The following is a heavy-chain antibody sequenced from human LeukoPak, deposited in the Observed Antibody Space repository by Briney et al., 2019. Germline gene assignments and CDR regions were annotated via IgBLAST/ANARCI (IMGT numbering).Heavy chain of an antibody. Sequence: GGSLRLSCAASGFTFSRYWMNWVRQAPGKGLGWVSRIASDGSSTTYADSVKGRFSISRDNAKNTLYLQMNSLRVEDTAVYYCARGRPHGNDYWGQGTLVIVSS. D-gene: IGHD4-23*01. J-gene: IGHJ4*02. V-gene: IGHV3-74*01. CDR2: IASDGSST. CDR1: GFTFSRYW. CDR3: ARGRPHGNDY.